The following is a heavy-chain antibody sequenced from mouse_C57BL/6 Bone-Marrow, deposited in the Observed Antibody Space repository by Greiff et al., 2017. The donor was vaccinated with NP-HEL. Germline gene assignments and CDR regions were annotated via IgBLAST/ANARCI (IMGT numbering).Heavy chain of an antibody. V-gene: IGHV1-64*01. J-gene: IGHJ4*01. CDR1: GYTFTSYW. CDR3: AREGYGSSFYAMDY. CDR2: IHPNSGST. Sequence: VQLQQPGAELVKPGASVKLSCKASGYTFTSYWMHWVKQRPGQGLEWIGMIHPNSGSTNYNEKFQSKATLTVDKSSSTAYMQLSSLTSEDSAVYYCAREGYGSSFYAMDYWGQGTSVTVSS. D-gene: IGHD1-1*01.